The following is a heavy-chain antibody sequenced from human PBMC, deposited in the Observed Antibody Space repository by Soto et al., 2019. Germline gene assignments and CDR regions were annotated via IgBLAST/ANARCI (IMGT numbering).Heavy chain of an antibody. V-gene: IGHV3-53*01. CDR1: GFIVSNTY. Sequence: GGSLRLSCRVSGFIVSNTYMRWVRQAPGKGLEWVAVIYRGLSTHYAASVKGRFTLSRDDSQNTIYLEMNSLRAEDTPAYYSAGDRSYSSRVDSFDNWGRVTMVTVSS. D-gene: IGHD1-26*01. CDR3: AGDRSYSSRVDSFDN. J-gene: IGHJ3*02. CDR2: IYRGLST.